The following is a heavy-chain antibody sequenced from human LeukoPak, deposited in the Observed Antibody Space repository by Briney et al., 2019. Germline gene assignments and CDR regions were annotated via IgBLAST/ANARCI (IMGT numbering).Heavy chain of an antibody. D-gene: IGHD3-10*01. J-gene: IGHJ5*02. V-gene: IGHV4-4*07. CDR3: TRATYGSGIWWFDP. Sequence: SETLSLTCTVSGGSISSYYWSWIRQPAGKGLEWIGRIYTSGSTNYNPSLKSQVTMSVDTSKNQFSLKLSSVTAADTAVYYCTRATYGSGIWWFDPWGQGTLVTPSS. CDR1: GGSISSYY. CDR2: IYTSGST.